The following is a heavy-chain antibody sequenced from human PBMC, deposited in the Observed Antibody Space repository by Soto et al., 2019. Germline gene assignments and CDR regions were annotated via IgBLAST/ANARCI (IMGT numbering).Heavy chain of an antibody. D-gene: IGHD3-22*01. Sequence: QVQLVQSGAEVKKPGSSVKVSCKASGVTFSSYAISWVRQAPGQGLEWMGGVIPLFRSANYAQKFQGRVTSTADESTSTAYMELSSLRSEDTAVYFCATFPLAYDYESSGDYAFDSWGQGTLVTVSS. CDR3: ATFPLAYDYESSGDYAFDS. J-gene: IGHJ4*02. CDR1: GVTFSSYA. V-gene: IGHV1-69*12. CDR2: VIPLFRSA.